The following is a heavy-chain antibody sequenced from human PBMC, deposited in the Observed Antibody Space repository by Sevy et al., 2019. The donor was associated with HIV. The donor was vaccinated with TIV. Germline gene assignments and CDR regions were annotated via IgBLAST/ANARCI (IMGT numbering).Heavy chain of an antibody. V-gene: IGHV3-23*01. D-gene: IGHD1-26*01. Sequence: GGSLRLSCAASGLTFSTFAMSWVRQAPGKGLEWVSGISASGGRTYYADSVKGRFTISRDNSKNTLYVQMNSLRAEDTAVYYCARDSNSGYYYYYAMDVWGQGTTVTVSS. CDR1: GLTFSTFA. J-gene: IGHJ6*02. CDR3: ARDSNSGYYYYYAMDV. CDR2: ISASGGRT.